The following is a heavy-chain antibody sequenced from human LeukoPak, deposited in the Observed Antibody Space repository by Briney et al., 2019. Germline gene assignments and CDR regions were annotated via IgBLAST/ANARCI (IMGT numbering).Heavy chain of an antibody. J-gene: IGHJ6*02. Sequence: GRSLRLSCAASGFTFDDYAMHWVRQAPGKGLEWVSGISWNSGSIGYADSVTGRFTISRDNAKNSLYLQMNSLRAEDTAIYYCASYRVSHGMDVWGQGTTVTVSS. D-gene: IGHD3-10*01. CDR1: GFTFDDYA. CDR3: ASYRVSHGMDV. CDR2: ISWNSGSI. V-gene: IGHV3-9*01.